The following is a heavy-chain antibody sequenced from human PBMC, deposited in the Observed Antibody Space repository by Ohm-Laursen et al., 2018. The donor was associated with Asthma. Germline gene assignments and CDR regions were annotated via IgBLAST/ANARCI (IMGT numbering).Heavy chain of an antibody. Sequence: SLRLSCSASGFTFDDYAMHWVRQAPGKGLEWVSGISWNSGSIGYADSVKGRFTISRDNAKNSLYLQMNSLRAEDTAVYYCAKDNIAAAGTALIYYYYYGMDVWGQGTTVTVSS. J-gene: IGHJ6*02. D-gene: IGHD6-13*01. V-gene: IGHV3-9*01. CDR1: GFTFDDYA. CDR2: ISWNSGSI. CDR3: AKDNIAAAGTALIYYYYYGMDV.